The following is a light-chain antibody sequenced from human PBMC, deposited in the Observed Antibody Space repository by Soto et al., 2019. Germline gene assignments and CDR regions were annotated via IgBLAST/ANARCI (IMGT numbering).Light chain of an antibody. CDR1: QSISSY. V-gene: IGKV1-39*01. CDR2: AAS. CDR3: QQSYSTPLT. Sequence: DLQMTQSPSSLSASVGDRVTITCRASQSISSYLNWYQKKPGKAPKLLIYAASSLQSGVPLRFSGSGSGTDFTLTISSLQPEDFATYYCQQSYSTPLTFGGGTKVEIK. J-gene: IGKJ4*01.